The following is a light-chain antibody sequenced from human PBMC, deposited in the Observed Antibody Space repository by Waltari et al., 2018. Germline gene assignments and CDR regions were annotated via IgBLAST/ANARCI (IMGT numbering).Light chain of an antibody. Sequence: SSELTQDPAVSVALGQTVRITCQGDSLRTYYVSWFHQRPGEATALVIYGKNNRPSGIPDRFSASSSGSTASLTIIGAQAEDEADYYCDSRDSSGEVLIGGGTKLTV. CDR2: GKN. J-gene: IGLJ2*01. CDR1: SLRTYY. CDR3: DSRDSSGEVL. V-gene: IGLV3-19*01.